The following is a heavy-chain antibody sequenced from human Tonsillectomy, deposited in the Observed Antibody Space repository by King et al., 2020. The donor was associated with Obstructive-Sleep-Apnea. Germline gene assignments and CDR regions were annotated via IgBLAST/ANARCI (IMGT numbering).Heavy chain of an antibody. CDR3: ARGRGRRAIHPQGWFDP. V-gene: IGHV4-34*01. CDR2: INHSGST. J-gene: IGHJ5*02. D-gene: IGHD1-26*01. Sequence: VQLQQWGAGLLKPSETLSLTCAVYGGSFSGYYWSWIRQPPGKGLEWIGEINHSGSTNYNPSLKSRVTISVDTSKNQFSLKLSSVTAADTAVYYCARGRGRRAIHPQGWFDPWGQGTLVTVSS. CDR1: GGSFSGYY.